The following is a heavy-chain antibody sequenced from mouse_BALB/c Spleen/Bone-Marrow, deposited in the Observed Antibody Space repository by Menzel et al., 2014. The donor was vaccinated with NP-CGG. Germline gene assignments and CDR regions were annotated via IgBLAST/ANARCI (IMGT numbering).Heavy chain of an antibody. CDR1: GFTFNTYA. CDR3: VIHGYGNYGAMDY. CDR2: IRSKSNNYAT. J-gene: IGHJ4*01. D-gene: IGHD2-10*02. V-gene: IGHV10-1*02. Sequence: EVQGVESGGGLVQPKGSLKLSCAASGFTFNTYAMNWVRQAPGKGLEWVARIRSKSNNYATYHADSVKDRFTISRDDSQSMLYLQMNNLKTEDTAMYYCVIHGYGNYGAMDYWGQGTSVTVSS.